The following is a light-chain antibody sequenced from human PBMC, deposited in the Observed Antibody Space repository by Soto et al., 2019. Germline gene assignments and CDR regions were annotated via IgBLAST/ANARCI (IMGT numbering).Light chain of an antibody. V-gene: IGKV1-39*01. Sequence: DIQMTQSPSSLSASVGDRVTITCRASQSISSYLNWYQQKPGKAPKLLIYAASSLQSGVPSRFSGSASGTYFTLTTSSLQPEDFATYYCQQASSFPLTFGQGTRMEIK. CDR2: AAS. CDR1: QSISSY. CDR3: QQASSFPLT. J-gene: IGKJ5*01.